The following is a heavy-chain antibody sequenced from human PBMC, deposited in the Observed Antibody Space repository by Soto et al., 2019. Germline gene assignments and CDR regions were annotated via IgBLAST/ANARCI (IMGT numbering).Heavy chain of an antibody. CDR2: IYHSGSP. CDR1: GGSISSSNW. V-gene: IGHV4-4*02. Sequence: QVQLQESGPGLVKPSGTLSLTCAVSGGSISSSNWWSWVRQPPGKGLQWIGEIYHSGSPNYIPSLQSRFTISVYKSRNQFSLKLSSVTAADTAVYYCARRWGEGRVDYWGQGTLVTVSS. J-gene: IGHJ4*02. D-gene: IGHD3-10*01. CDR3: ARRWGEGRVDY.